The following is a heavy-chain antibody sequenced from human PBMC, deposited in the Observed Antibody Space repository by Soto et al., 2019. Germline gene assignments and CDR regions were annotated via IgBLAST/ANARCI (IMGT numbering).Heavy chain of an antibody. CDR2: IYSGGST. Sequence: EVQLVESGGGLVQPGGSLRLSCAASGFTVSSNYMSWVRQAPGKGLEWVSVIYSGGSTYYADSVKGRFTICRDNSKNTLYLQMNSLSAEDTAVYYCARGRNYYGSGSYYPHYYYYYMDVWGKGTTVTVSS. CDR1: GFTVSSNY. V-gene: IGHV3-66*01. CDR3: ARGRNYYGSGSYYPHYYYYYMDV. J-gene: IGHJ6*03. D-gene: IGHD3-10*01.